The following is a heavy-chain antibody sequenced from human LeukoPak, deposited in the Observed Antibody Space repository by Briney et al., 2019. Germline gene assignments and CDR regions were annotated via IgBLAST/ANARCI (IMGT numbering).Heavy chain of an antibody. CDR2: MSDSGGST. CDR1: GFTFRSVG. CDR3: AKDVDSRSSHLDW. J-gene: IGHJ4*02. Sequence: PGGSLRLSCTASGFTFRSVGMTWVRQAPGKGLEWVSSMSDSGGSTYYAVSVKGRFTISRDNSKNTLYLQMNSLRAEDTAVYYCAKDVDSRSSHLDWWGQGTLVTVSS. D-gene: IGHD6-6*01. V-gene: IGHV3-23*01.